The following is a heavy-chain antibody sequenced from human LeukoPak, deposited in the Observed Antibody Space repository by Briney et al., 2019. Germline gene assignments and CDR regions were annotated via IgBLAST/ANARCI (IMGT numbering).Heavy chain of an antibody. D-gene: IGHD1-26*01. CDR3: ARGSGPPVDAFDI. J-gene: IGHJ3*02. CDR1: GFTSSSYS. V-gene: IGHV3-21*01. CDR2: ISSSSSYI. Sequence: GGSLRLSCAASGFTSSSYSMNWVRQAPGKGLEWVSSISSSSSYIYYADSVKGRFTISRDNAKNSLYLQMNSLRAEGTAVYYCARGSGPPVDAFDIWGQGTMVTVSS.